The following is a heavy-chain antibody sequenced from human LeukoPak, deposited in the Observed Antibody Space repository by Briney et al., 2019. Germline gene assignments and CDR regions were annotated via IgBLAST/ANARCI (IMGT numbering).Heavy chain of an antibody. CDR2: ISSSSSTI. CDR3: ARDRGPYCSGGSCYNY. D-gene: IGHD2-15*01. CDR1: GFTFSSYS. J-gene: IGHJ4*02. Sequence: PGGSLRLSCAASGFTFSSYSMNWVRQAPGKGLEWVSYISSSSSTIYYADSVKGRFTISRDNAKNSLYLQMNSLRAEDTAVYYCARDRGPYCSGGSCYNYWGQGTLDTVSS. V-gene: IGHV3-48*01.